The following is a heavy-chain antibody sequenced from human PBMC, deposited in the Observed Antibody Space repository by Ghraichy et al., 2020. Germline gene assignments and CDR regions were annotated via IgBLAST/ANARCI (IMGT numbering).Heavy chain of an antibody. CDR3: ARLWEVGVYYYGMDV. J-gene: IGHJ6*02. CDR1: GGSFSGYY. D-gene: IGHD1-26*01. V-gene: IGHV4-34*01. Sequence: SETLSLTCAVYGGSFSGYYWSWIRQPPGKGLEWIGEINHSGSTNYNPSLKSRVTISVDTSKNQFSLKLSSVTAADTAVYYCARLWEVGVYYYGMDVWGQGTTVTVSS. CDR2: INHSGST.